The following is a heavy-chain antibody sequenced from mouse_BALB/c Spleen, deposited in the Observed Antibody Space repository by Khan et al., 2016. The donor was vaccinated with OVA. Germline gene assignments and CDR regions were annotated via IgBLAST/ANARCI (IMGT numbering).Heavy chain of an antibody. V-gene: IGHV1-4*01. CDR3: GRDGAYHRNDGWVAD. D-gene: IGHD2-14*01. J-gene: IGHJ3*01. Sequence: QVQLKQSGAELARPGASVKMSCKASGYTFTSYTIHWIKLRPGQGLEWIGFINPSNGYTNYNQKFKDKATLTADKSSTTVYMQLSSLTSDESTVYNCGRDGAYHRNDGWVADWGQVTLVTVAA. CDR1: GYTFTSYT. CDR2: INPSNGYT.